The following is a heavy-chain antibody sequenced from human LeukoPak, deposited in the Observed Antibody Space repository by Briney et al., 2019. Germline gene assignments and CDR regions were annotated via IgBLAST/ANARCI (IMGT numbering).Heavy chain of an antibody. V-gene: IGHV4-61*02. CDR1: GGSISSGSYY. Sequence: SETLSLTCTVSGGSISSGSYYWSWIRQPAGKGLEWIGRIYTSGSTNYNPSLKSRVTISVDTSKNQFSLKLSSVTAADTAVYYCARGEWGLLDYWGQGTLVTVSS. CDR3: ARGEWGLLDY. J-gene: IGHJ4*02. D-gene: IGHD1-26*01. CDR2: IYTSGST.